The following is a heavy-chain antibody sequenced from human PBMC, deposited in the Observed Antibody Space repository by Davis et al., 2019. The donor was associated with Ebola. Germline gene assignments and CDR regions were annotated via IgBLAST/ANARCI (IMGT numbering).Heavy chain of an antibody. CDR2: MNPNSGNT. CDR1: GYTFTGYY. CDR3: AREELGYCSSTSCYGANYFDY. V-gene: IGHV1-8*02. Sequence: ASVKVSCKASGYTFTGYYMHWVRQATGQGLEWMGWMNPNSGNTGYAQKFQGRVTMTRNTSISTAYMELSSLRSEDTAVYYCAREELGYCSSTSCYGANYFDYWGQGTLVTVSS. J-gene: IGHJ4*02. D-gene: IGHD2-2*01.